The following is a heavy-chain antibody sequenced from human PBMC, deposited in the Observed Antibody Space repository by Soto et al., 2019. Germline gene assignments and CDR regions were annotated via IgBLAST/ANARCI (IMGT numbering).Heavy chain of an antibody. V-gene: IGHV3-7*01. D-gene: IGHD6-19*01. CDR1: GFSFSYYW. J-gene: IGHJ3*02. CDR3: ASDQYSSGWGFETLHI. CDR2: IKQDGSEK. Sequence: EEQLVESGGGLVQPGGSLRLSCAASGFSFSYYWMSWVRQAPGKGLEWVSNIKQDGSEKNYVDSVKGRFTISRDNTKNSLYLQMNILRDVDTAVYYCASDQYSSGWGFETLHIWGQGTMVTVSS.